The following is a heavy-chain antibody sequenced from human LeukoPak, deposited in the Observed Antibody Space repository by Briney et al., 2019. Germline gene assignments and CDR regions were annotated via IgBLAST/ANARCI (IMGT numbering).Heavy chain of an antibody. V-gene: IGHV3-48*04. CDR2: ISSSSSTK. J-gene: IGHJ4*02. CDR3: ARDDGSYYAGTLDY. D-gene: IGHD1-26*01. Sequence: GGSPRLSCAASGFTFSSYSMNWVRQAPGKGLEWVSYISSSSSTKYYADSVKGRFTISRDNAKNSLYLQMNSLRAEDTAVYYCARDDGSYYAGTLDYWGQGTLVTVSS. CDR1: GFTFSSYS.